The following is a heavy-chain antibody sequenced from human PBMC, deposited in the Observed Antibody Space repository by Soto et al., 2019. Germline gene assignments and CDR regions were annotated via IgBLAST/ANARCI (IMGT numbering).Heavy chain of an antibody. CDR1: GGSISSYY. J-gene: IGHJ5*02. V-gene: IGHV4-59*12. D-gene: IGHD3-3*01. Sequence: SETLSLTCTVSGGSISSYYWSWIRQPPGKGLEWIGEINHSGSTNYNPSLKSRVTISVDTSKNQFSLKLSSVTAADTAVYYCARLAITIIAPNWFDPWGQGTLVTVSS. CDR2: INHSGST. CDR3: ARLAITIIAPNWFDP.